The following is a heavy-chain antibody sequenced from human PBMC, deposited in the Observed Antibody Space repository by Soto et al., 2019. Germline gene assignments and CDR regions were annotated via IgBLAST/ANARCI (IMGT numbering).Heavy chain of an antibody. CDR1: GGSFSGYY. V-gene: IGHV4-34*01. CDR2: INHSGST. J-gene: IGHJ6*03. CDR3: ARGIRWLVQYYYYYMDV. D-gene: IGHD6-19*01. Sequence: SETLSLTCAVYGGSFSGYYWSWIRQPPGKGLEWIGEINHSGSTNYNPSLKSRVTISVDTSKNQFSLKLSSVTAADTAVYYCARGIRWLVQYYYYYMDVWGKGTTVTVSS.